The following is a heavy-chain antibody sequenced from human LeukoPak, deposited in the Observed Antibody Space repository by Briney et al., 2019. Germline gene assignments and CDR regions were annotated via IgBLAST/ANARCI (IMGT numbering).Heavy chain of an antibody. CDR3: ARELGTMVDY. V-gene: IGHV1-69*05. Sequence: SVKVSCKSSGGTFSSYGISWVRQAPGQGLEWMGRSIPIFGTANYAQKFQGSVTITTDESTSTAYMELSSLRSEDTAVYYCARELGTMVDYWGQGTLVTVSS. J-gene: IGHJ4*02. D-gene: IGHD3-10*01. CDR2: SIPIFGTA. CDR1: GGTFSSYG.